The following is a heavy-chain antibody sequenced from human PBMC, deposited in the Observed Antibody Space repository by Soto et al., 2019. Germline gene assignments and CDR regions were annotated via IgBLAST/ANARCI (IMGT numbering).Heavy chain of an antibody. J-gene: IGHJ3*02. D-gene: IGHD2-2*01. Sequence: RGSLRLSCAASGFTFSSYAMHWVRQAPGKGLEWVAVISYDGSNKYYADSVKGRFTISRDNSKNTLYLQMNSLRAEDTAVYYCARDPVGIVVVPAAMALAFDIWGQGTMVTVSS. CDR2: ISYDGSNK. CDR3: ARDPVGIVVVPAAMALAFDI. V-gene: IGHV3-30-3*01. CDR1: GFTFSSYA.